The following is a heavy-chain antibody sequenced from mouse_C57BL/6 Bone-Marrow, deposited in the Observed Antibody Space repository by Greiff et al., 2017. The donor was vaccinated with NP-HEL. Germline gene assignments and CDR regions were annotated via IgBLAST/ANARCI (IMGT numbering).Heavy chain of an antibody. CDR2: ISSGSSTI. Sequence: EVQRVESGGGLVKPGGSLKLSCAASGFTFSDYGMHWVRQAPEKGLEWVAYISSGSSTIYYADTVKGRFTISRDNAKNTLFLQMTSLRSEDTAMYYCASYYYGSFYAMDYWGQGTSVTVSS. CDR1: GFTFSDYG. J-gene: IGHJ4*01. CDR3: ASYYYGSFYAMDY. D-gene: IGHD1-1*01. V-gene: IGHV5-17*01.